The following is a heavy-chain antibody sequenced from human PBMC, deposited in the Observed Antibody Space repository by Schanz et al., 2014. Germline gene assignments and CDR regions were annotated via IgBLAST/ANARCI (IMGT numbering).Heavy chain of an antibody. V-gene: IGHV3-23*04. CDR3: AKDCPSDYGDHCFDF. CDR1: GFSVSNTY. J-gene: IGHJ4*02. CDR2: ISGSGGST. Sequence: EVQLAESGGGLIQPGGSLRLSCVVSGFSVSNTYMHWVRQAPGKGLAWVSAISGSGGSTYYADSVKGRFTISRDNSNHTLYLQMNSLRADDTAVYYCAKDCPSDYGDHCFDFWGQGTLVTVSS. D-gene: IGHD4-17*01.